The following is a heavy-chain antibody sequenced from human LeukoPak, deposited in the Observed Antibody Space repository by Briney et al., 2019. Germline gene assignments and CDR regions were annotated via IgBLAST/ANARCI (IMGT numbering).Heavy chain of an antibody. J-gene: IGHJ4*02. CDR2: INPNSGGT. V-gene: IGHV1-2*06. CDR1: GYTFTGYY. Sequence: ASVKVSCKASGYTFTGYYMHWVRQAPGQGLEWMGRINPNSGGTNYAQKFQGRVTMTRDTSISTAYMELSRLRPDDTAVYYCASSYSSGWTFDYWGQGTLVTVSS. D-gene: IGHD6-19*01. CDR3: ASSYSSGWTFDY.